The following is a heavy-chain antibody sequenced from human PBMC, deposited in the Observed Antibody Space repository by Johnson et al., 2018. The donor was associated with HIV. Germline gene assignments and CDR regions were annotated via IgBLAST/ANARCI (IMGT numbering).Heavy chain of an antibody. J-gene: IGHJ3*02. Sequence: QMMLVESGGGVVQPGKSLRLSCAASGFTFSIYTMHWVRQAPGEGLEWVAVISYDGSNTYYVDSVKGRFTISRDSSKNTLYLQMNSRGAEDTAVYYCARDRYDCSSGSHAFDIWGQGTMVTVSS. D-gene: IGHD3-3*01. CDR1: GFTFSIYT. CDR3: ARDRYDCSSGSHAFDI. V-gene: IGHV3-30*04. CDR2: ISYDGSNT.